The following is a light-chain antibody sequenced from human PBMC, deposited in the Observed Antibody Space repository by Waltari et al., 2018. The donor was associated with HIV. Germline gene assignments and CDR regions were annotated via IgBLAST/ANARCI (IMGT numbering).Light chain of an antibody. CDR3: MQTLQTPYS. J-gene: IGKJ2*01. CDR2: LGS. V-gene: IGKV2-28*01. CDR1: QRLIHSNGYRY. Sequence: VVLTQSPISLAVKSGESASISFRSKQRLIHSNGYRYLNWVIQKPGQSPHILISLGSNRASGVPDRFSGSGSGTDFTLRSTTVKADDVGSYYCMQTLQTPYSFGQGTRLEIK.